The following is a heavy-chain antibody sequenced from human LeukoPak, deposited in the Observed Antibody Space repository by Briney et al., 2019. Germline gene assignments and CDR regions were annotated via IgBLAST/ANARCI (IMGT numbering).Heavy chain of an antibody. V-gene: IGHV4-59*08. Sequence: PSETLSLTCTVSGGSISPYYWSWIRQPPGKGLEWIGYIYYTGSGSTSHNPSLKSRVTISVDTSKNQFSLNLNSVTAADTAVYYCARHPPWELGNLDYWGQGTLVTVSS. CDR3: ARHPPWELGNLDY. D-gene: IGHD1-26*01. CDR1: GGSISPYY. CDR2: IYYTGSGST. J-gene: IGHJ4*02.